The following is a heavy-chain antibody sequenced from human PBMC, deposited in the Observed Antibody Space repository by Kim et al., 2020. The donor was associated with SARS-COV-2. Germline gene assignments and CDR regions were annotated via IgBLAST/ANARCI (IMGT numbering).Heavy chain of an antibody. V-gene: IGHV3-74*01. Sequence: GGSLRLSCAASGFTFSTYWMHWVRQAPGKGLSCVSRIDPDGNTADCAASVKGRFTISRDNAKNTLYLQMNSLRAEDTAVYYCVRGSNAWRGVDYWGQGTLGTVSS. CDR2: IDPDGNTA. J-gene: IGHJ4*02. CDR1: GFTFSTYW. D-gene: IGHD3-3*01. CDR3: VRGSNAWRGVDY.